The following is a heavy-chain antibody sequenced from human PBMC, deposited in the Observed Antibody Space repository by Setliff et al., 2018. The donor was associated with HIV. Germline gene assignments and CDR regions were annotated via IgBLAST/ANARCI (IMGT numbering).Heavy chain of an antibody. CDR2: IYTSGST. V-gene: IGHV4-4*09. CDR1: GGSMNNYY. CDR3: ARHANGPYGPFGDLLYFDY. J-gene: IGHJ4*02. D-gene: IGHD2-21*02. Sequence: PSETLSLTCTVSGGSMNNYYWTWIRQPPGKGLEWIGYIYTSGSTKYNPSLNSRVTISLDTSKNQFSLKLTSVTAADTAVYYCARHANGPYGPFGDLLYFDYWGLGTLVTVS.